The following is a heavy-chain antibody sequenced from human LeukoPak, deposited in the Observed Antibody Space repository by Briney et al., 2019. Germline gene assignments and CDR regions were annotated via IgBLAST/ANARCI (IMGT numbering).Heavy chain of an antibody. CDR3: AKERQTGDYFTSDY. CDR1: GFTFNTYV. CDR2: ISTDGGST. D-gene: IGHD4-17*01. Sequence: GGSLRLSCVVSGFTFNTYVMRWVRQAPGKGLEWVSTISTDGGSTYYADSVKGRFTISRDNSENTLYLQMNSLTVDDTAVYFCAKERQTGDYFTSDYWGQGTLVTVSS. V-gene: IGHV3-23*01. J-gene: IGHJ4*02.